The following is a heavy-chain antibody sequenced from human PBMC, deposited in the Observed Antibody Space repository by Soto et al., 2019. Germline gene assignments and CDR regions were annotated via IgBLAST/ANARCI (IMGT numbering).Heavy chain of an antibody. CDR3: VRELKKPGVRNYFDS. Sequence: ASVKVSCKASGYTFTSYYIHWVRQAPGQGLEWMGIINPTGTSTTYAQKFQGRFTISRDNSNNTLYLQMNSLGAEDTAVYYCVRELKKPGVRNYFDSWGQGTLVTVSS. V-gene: IGHV1-46*01. J-gene: IGHJ4*02. D-gene: IGHD3-3*01. CDR2: INPTGTST. CDR1: GYTFTSYY.